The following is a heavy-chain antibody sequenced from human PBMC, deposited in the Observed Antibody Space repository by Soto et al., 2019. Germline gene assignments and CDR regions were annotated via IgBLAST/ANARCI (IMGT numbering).Heavy chain of an antibody. CDR1: GDSVSSTSAA. J-gene: IGHJ4*02. CDR3: TRGSYYSGWV. V-gene: IGHV6-1*01. D-gene: IGHD6-19*01. CDR2: TYYRSKWYS. Sequence: SQTLSLTCAISGDSVSSTSAAWSWIRQSPSRGLEWLGRTYYRSKWYSDYAVSVKSRITINPDTSKNQFSLQLNSVTPEDTAVYYCTRGSYYSGWVWGQGTLVTVSS.